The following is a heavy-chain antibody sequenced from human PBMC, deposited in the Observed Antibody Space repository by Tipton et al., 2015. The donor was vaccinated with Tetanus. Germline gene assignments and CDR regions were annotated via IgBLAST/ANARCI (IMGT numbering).Heavy chain of an antibody. CDR2: ISGSGGST. J-gene: IGHJ4*02. V-gene: IGHV3-23*01. CDR1: GFTFSSYA. CDR3: AREGLKNTYYYGSGHVDY. D-gene: IGHD3-10*01. Sequence: SLRLSCAASGFTFSSYAMSWVRQAPGKGLEWVSAISGSGGSTYYADSVKGRFTISRDNAKNSLYLQMNSLRDEDTAVYYCAREGLKNTYYYGSGHVDYWGQGTLVTVSS.